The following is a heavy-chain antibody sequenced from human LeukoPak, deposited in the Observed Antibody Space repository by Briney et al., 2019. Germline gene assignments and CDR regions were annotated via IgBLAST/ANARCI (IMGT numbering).Heavy chain of an antibody. CDR1: GGSISSYY. CDR2: IYTSGST. V-gene: IGHV4-4*07. CDR3: ARGGNYYDSSGYYRVFDC. J-gene: IGHJ4*02. Sequence: PSETLSLTCTVSGGSISSYYWSWIRQPAGKGLEWIGRIYTSGSTNYNPSLKSRVTMSVDTSKNQFSLKLSSVTAADTAVYYCARGGNYYDSSGYYRVFDCWGQGTLVTVSS. D-gene: IGHD3-22*01.